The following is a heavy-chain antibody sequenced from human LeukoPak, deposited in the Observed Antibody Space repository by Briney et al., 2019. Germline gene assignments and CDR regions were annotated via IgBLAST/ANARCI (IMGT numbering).Heavy chain of an antibody. CDR2: IYYSGST. J-gene: IGHJ4*02. Sequence: SETLSLTCTVSGGSISSSSYYWGWIRQPPGKGLEWIGSIYYSGSTYYNPSLKSRVTISVDTSKNQFSLKLSSVTAADTAVYYCARRVPTRGPFDYWGQGTLVTVSS. CDR3: ARRVPTRGPFDY. D-gene: IGHD3-10*01. CDR1: GGSISSSSYY. V-gene: IGHV4-39*01.